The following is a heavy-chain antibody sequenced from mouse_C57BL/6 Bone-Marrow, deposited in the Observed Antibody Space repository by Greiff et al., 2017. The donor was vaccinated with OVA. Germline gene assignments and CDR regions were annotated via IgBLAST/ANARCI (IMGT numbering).Heavy chain of an antibody. D-gene: IGHD1-1*01. J-gene: IGHJ4*01. CDR2: INPSNGGT. CDR3: ARYCDGRLYYYAMDD. Sequence: QVQLQQPGTELVKPGASVKLSCKASGYTFTSYWMHWVKQRPGQGLEWIGNINPSNGGTNYNEKFKSKATLTVDKSSSTAYMQLSGLTSEDSAVYYCARYCDGRLYYYAMDDWGQGTSVTVSS. CDR1: GYTFTSYW. V-gene: IGHV1-53*01.